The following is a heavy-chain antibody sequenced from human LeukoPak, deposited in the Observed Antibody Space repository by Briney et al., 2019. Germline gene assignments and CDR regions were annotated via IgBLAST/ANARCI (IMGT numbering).Heavy chain of an antibody. V-gene: IGHV3-7*01. D-gene: IGHD2-21*01. CDR2: IKQDGREI. CDR1: GFTCSCYW. CDR3: ARDVVFEY. J-gene: IGHJ4*02. Sequence: GGSLRLSCEASGFTCSCYWMNWVRQAPGKGLEWVANIKQDGREIYYADSVKGRFSISRDNAQTSLYLQMNSLRAEDTAVYYCARDVVFEYWGQGTLVSVSS.